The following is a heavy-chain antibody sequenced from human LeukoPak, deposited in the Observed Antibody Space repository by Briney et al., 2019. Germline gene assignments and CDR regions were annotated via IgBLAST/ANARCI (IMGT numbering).Heavy chain of an antibody. V-gene: IGHV3-48*01. CDR3: ASSYPTSRYYDFWSGYYVGDSGRGY. Sequence: PGGSLRLSCAASGFTFSSYSMNWVRQAPGKGLEWVSYISSSSSTIYYADSVKGRFTISRDNAKNSLYLQMNSLRAEDTAVYYCASSYPTSRYYDFWSGYYVGDSGRGYWGQGTLVTVSS. J-gene: IGHJ4*02. CDR2: ISSSSSTI. D-gene: IGHD3-3*01. CDR1: GFTFSSYS.